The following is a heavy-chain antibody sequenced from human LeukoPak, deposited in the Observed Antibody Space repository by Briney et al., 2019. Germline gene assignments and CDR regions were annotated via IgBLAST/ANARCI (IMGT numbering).Heavy chain of an antibody. CDR1: RFTFTSYA. V-gene: IGHV3-23*01. CDR3: AKERLGGNYGDYAVDY. CDR2: VSGSGDGT. Sequence: QAGGSLRLSCAASRFTFTSYAMSWVRQAPGKGLEWVSSVSGSGDGTYFADSVKGRFTISRDNSKKTLDLHMDSLRAEDTAVYYCAKERLGGNYGDYAVDYWGQGTMVTVSS. D-gene: IGHD4-17*01. J-gene: IGHJ4*02.